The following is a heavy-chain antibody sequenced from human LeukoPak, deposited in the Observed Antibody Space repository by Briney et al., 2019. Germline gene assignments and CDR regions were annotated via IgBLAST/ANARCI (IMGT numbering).Heavy chain of an antibody. CDR2: IIPNSGGT. J-gene: IGHJ4*02. CDR3: ARGGSGYAK. D-gene: IGHD5-12*01. V-gene: IGHV1-2*02. CDR1: GYTFTDYF. Sequence: EASVKVSCKASGYTFTDYFIHWVRQAPGQRLEWMGWIIPNSGGTNYAQKFQGRVTMTRDTSISTAYMDLNSLRSDDTAVYYCARGGSGYAKWGQGTLVTVSS.